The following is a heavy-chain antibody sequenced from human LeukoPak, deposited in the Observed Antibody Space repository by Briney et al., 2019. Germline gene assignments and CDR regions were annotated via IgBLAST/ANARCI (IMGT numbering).Heavy chain of an antibody. V-gene: IGHV3-21*01. Sequence: PGGSLRLSCAASGFTFSSYSMNWVRQAPGKGLEWVSSISSSSSYIYYADSVKGRFTISRDNAKNSLYLQMNSLRAEDTAVYYCAREASSGEWEPFDYWGQGTLVTVSS. D-gene: IGHD3-16*01. J-gene: IGHJ4*02. CDR2: ISSSSSYI. CDR1: GFTFSSYS. CDR3: AREASSGEWEPFDY.